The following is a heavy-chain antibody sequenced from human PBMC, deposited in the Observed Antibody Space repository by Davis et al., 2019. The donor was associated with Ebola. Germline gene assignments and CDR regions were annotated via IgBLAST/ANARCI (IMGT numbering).Heavy chain of an antibody. V-gene: IGHV3-30*02. Sequence: PGGSLRLSCAASGFTFSSYAMHWVRQAPGKGLEWVALMWYDGSRQYYADSGKGRFTISRDNSKNTLDLQMNSLRPEDTAVYYCVKTRSNWWNDALEIWGRGTMVIVSS. CDR3: VKTRSNWWNDALEI. D-gene: IGHD2-8*02. CDR2: MWYDGSRQ. J-gene: IGHJ3*02. CDR1: GFTFSSYA.